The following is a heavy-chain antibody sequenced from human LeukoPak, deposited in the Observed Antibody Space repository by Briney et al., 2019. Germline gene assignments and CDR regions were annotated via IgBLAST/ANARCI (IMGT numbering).Heavy chain of an antibody. Sequence: GAPVKVSCKASGYTFTSYYTHWVRQAPGQGLEWMGIIKPSGGSTLYAQKFQGRVTVTSDMSTRTVYVELSSLRSEDTAVYYCAREVPENFNFDYWGQGTLVTVSS. V-gene: IGHV1-46*01. CDR3: AREVPENFNFDY. J-gene: IGHJ4*02. CDR2: IKPSGGST. CDR1: GYTFTSYY. D-gene: IGHD2/OR15-2a*01.